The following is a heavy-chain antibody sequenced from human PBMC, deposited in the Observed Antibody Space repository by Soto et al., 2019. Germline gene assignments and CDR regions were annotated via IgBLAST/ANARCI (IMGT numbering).Heavy chain of an antibody. CDR1: GFTFSSYA. J-gene: IGHJ4*02. CDR3: AKVYRNYYGSGTTFDY. D-gene: IGHD3-10*01. V-gene: IGHV3-23*01. Sequence: GGSLRLSCAASGFTFSSYAMSWVRQAPGKGLEWVSAISGSGGSTYYADSVKGRFTISRDNSKNTLYLQMNSLRAEDTAVYYCAKVYRNYYGSGTTFDYWGQGTLVTVSS. CDR2: ISGSGGST.